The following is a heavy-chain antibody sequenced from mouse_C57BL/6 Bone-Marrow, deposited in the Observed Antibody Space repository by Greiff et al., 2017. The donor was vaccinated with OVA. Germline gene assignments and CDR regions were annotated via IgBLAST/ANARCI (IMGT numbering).Heavy chain of an antibody. CDR1: GYAFSSYW. D-gene: IGHD2-5*01. CDR2: IYPGDGDT. J-gene: IGHJ2*01. CDR3: ARKDYSNGGFDY. V-gene: IGHV1-80*01. Sequence: QVQLQQSGAELVKPGASVKISCKASGYAFSSYWMNWVKQRPGKGLEWIGQIYPGDGDTNYNGKLKGQATLTADKSSSTAYMQLSSLTSEDSAVYFYARKDYSNGGFDYWGQGTTLTVSS.